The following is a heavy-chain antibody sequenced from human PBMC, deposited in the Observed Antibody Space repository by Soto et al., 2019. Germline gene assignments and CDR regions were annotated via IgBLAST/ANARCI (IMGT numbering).Heavy chain of an antibody. CDR1: GYIFTAYY. Sequence: QGQLVQSGDEVQKSGASVKVSCEASGYIFTAYYRHWMRQAPGQGLERMGWISPKSGDTNLAQKVKGRVTLTRDTSITTAYMELTRLKSDDTALYYCARGSPRMGALPTYWGQGTLLTVSS. J-gene: IGHJ4*02. D-gene: IGHD1-26*01. CDR2: ISPKSGDT. CDR3: ARGSPRMGALPTY. V-gene: IGHV1-2*02.